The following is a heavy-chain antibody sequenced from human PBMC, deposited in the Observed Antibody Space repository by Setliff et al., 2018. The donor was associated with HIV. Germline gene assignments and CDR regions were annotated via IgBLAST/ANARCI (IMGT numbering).Heavy chain of an antibody. D-gene: IGHD6-13*01. CDR2: INHSGST. CDR1: GGSFSGYY. CDR3: ARGKGWIAAAGTWGLY. Sequence: PSETLSLTCAVYGGSFSGYYWSWIRQPPGKGLEWIGEINHSGSTNYNPSLKSRATISVDTSKNQFSLKLSSVTAADTAVYYCARGKGWIAAAGTWGLYWGQGTLVTVSS. J-gene: IGHJ4*02. V-gene: IGHV4-34*01.